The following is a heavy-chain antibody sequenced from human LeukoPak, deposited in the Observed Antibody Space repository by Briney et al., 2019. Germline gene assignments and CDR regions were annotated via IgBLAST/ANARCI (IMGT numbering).Heavy chain of an antibody. Sequence: VASVKVSCKASGGTFSSYAISWVRQAPGQGLEWMGGIIPIFGTANYAQKFQGRVTITADESTSTAYMELSSLRSEDTAVYYCARLFGDAVAGRVSVWYFDLWGRGTLVTVSS. V-gene: IGHV1-69*13. J-gene: IGHJ2*01. CDR3: ARLFGDAVAGRVSVWYFDL. D-gene: IGHD6-19*01. CDR1: GGTFSSYA. CDR2: IIPIFGTA.